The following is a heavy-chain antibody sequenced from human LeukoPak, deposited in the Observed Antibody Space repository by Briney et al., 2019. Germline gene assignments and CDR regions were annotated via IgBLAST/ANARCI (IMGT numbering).Heavy chain of an antibody. Sequence: GGSLRLSCAASGFTFSSYSMNWVRQAPGKGLEWVAVIWYDGSNKYYADSVKGRFTISRDNSKNTLYVQMNSLRAEDTAVYYCARDTLVGLDYWGQGTLVTVSS. V-gene: IGHV3-33*08. CDR1: GFTFSSYS. D-gene: IGHD1-26*01. CDR2: IWYDGSNK. CDR3: ARDTLVGLDY. J-gene: IGHJ4*02.